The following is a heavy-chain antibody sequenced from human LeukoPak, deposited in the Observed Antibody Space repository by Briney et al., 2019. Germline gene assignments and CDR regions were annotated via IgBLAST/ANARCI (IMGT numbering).Heavy chain of an antibody. CDR2: IYYSGST. CDR3: ARLTPAYCGGDCVDY. V-gene: IGHV4-31*03. D-gene: IGHD2-21*02. J-gene: IGHJ4*02. Sequence: SETLSLTCTVPGGSISSGGYYWSWIRQHPGKGLEWIGYIYYSGSTRYNTSLNSRLTISRDTSTNQFSLRLSSVAAADTAVYYCARLTPAYCGGDCVDYWGQGTLVTVSS. CDR1: GGSISSGGYY.